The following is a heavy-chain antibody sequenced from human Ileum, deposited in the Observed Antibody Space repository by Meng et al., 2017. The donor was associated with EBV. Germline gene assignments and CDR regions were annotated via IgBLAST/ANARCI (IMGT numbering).Heavy chain of an antibody. CDR2: IYGQGDK. V-gene: IGHV2-5*01. CDR3: ALRPRHLLRGWFDS. CDR1: WFSLSTSGVG. D-gene: IGHD3-3*01. J-gene: IGHJ5*01. Sequence: QLTCTDSPPTVVQPPQTPTRTCTFSWFSLSTSGVGVGWIRQPPGKALEWLAMIYGQGDKHYSPSLTSRLTITKDSSKNQVVLTMTNMDSVDTATYYCALRPRHLLRGWFDSWGQGALVTVSS.